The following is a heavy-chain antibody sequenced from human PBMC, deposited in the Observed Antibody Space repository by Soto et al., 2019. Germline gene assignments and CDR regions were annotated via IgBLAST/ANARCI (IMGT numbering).Heavy chain of an antibody. Sequence: LRLSCAASGFTFSSYAMSWVRQAPGKGLEWVSAISGSGGSTYYADSVKGRFTISRDNSKNTLYLQMNSLRAEDTAVYYCANGGLVVPAAIAYYGMDVWGQGTTVTVSS. CDR3: ANGGLVVPAAIAYYGMDV. D-gene: IGHD2-2*02. J-gene: IGHJ6*02. CDR1: GFTFSSYA. CDR2: ISGSGGST. V-gene: IGHV3-23*01.